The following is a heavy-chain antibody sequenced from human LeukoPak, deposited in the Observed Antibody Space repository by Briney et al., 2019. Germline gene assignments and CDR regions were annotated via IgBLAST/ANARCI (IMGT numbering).Heavy chain of an antibody. V-gene: IGHV4-61*02. CDR2: IYTSGST. J-gene: IGHJ4*02. Sequence: NPSETLSLTCTVSGGSISSDSYYWSWIRQPAGKGLEWIGRIYTSGSTNYNPSLKSRVTISVDTSKNQFSLKLSSVTAADTAVYYCAREPRTLSGNTGFDYWGQGTLVTVSS. CDR3: AREPRTLSGNTGFDY. D-gene: IGHD4-23*01. CDR1: GGSISSDSYY.